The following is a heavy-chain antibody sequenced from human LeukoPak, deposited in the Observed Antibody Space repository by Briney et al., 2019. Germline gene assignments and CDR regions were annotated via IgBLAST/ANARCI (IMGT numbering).Heavy chain of an antibody. CDR2: INHSGST. D-gene: IGHD3-10*01. J-gene: IGHJ4*02. CDR3: ARKDRYYYGSGSYGIDY. V-gene: IGHV4-34*01. Sequence: SETLSLTCAVYGGSFSGYYWSGIRHPPGKGLEWIGEINHSGSTNYNPSLKSRVTISVDTSKNQFSMKLSSVTAADTAVYYCARKDRYYYGSGSYGIDYWGQGTLVTVSS. CDR1: GGSFSGYY.